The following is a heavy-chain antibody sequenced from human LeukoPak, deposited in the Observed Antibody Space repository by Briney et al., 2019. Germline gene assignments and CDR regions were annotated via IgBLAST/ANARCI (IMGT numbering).Heavy chain of an antibody. J-gene: IGHJ4*02. Sequence: PSETLSLTCTVSGGSISSYYWSWIRQPAGKGLEWIGRIYTGGSTNYNPSLKSRVTISVDTSKNQFSLKLSSVTAADTAVYYCARGKGLGVVTTYFDYWGQGTLVTVSS. CDR2: IYTGGST. V-gene: IGHV4-4*07. CDR3: ARGKGLGVVTTYFDY. D-gene: IGHD3-3*01. CDR1: GGSISSYY.